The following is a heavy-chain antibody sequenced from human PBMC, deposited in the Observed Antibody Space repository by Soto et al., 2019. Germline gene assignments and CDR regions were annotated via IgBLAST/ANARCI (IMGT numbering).Heavy chain of an antibody. CDR3: ASYDFWSAYMDV. CDR2: IYYSGST. V-gene: IGHV4-59*01. J-gene: IGHJ6*03. Sequence: SETLSLTCTVSGGYISSYYWSWIRQPPGKGLEWIGYIYYSGSTNYNPSLKSRVTISVDTSKNQFSLKLSSVTAADTAVYYCASYDFWSAYMDVWGKGTTVTVSS. CDR1: GGYISSYY. D-gene: IGHD3-3*01.